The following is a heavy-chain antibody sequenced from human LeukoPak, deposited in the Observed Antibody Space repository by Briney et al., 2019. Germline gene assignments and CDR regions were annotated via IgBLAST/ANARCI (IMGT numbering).Heavy chain of an antibody. Sequence: SDTLSLTCAVGGGSFSGYYWSGLRQPPGGGVEWLGEINHSGSTNYNLSLKSRVTISVDTSKNQFSLKLSSVTAADTAVYYCARGLRYDILPGPSWFDPWGQGTLVTVSS. D-gene: IGHD3-9*01. CDR2: INHSGST. CDR3: ARGLRYDILPGPSWFDP. J-gene: IGHJ5*02. CDR1: GGSFSGYY. V-gene: IGHV4-34*01.